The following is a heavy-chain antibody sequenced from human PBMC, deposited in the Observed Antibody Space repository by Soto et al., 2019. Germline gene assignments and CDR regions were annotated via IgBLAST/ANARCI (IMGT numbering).Heavy chain of an antibody. CDR3: AKDSVVVVAAHTFDY. V-gene: IGHV3-23*01. CDR2: ISGSGGST. CDR1: GFTVSSNY. D-gene: IGHD2-15*01. Sequence: PGGSLRLSCAASGFTVSSNYMSWVRQAPGKGLEWVSAISGSGGSTYYADSVKGRFTISRDNSKNTLYLQMNSLRAEDTAVYYCAKDSVVVVAAHTFDYWGQGTLVTVSS. J-gene: IGHJ4*02.